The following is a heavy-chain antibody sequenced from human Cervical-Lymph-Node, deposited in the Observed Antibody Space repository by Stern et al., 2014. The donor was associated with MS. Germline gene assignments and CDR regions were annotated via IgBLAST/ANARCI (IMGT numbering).Heavy chain of an antibody. V-gene: IGHV5-51*01. CDR3: VRHSHCSPTRCYPSWFDP. CDR2: IYGEDSET. CDR1: GYSFPSYW. Sequence: EVQLVESGAEVKKPGESLKISCKGSGYSFPSYWIGWVRQMPGKGLEWMGVIYGEDSETRYSPSFQGQVTMSADKSTNVAFLQWTSLKSSDTAIYYCVRHSHCSPTRCYPSWFDPWGQGTLVIVSS. D-gene: IGHD2-2*01. J-gene: IGHJ5*02.